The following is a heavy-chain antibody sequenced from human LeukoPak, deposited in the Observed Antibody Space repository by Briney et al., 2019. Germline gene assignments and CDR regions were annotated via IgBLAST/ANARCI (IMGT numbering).Heavy chain of an antibody. V-gene: IGHV5-51*01. CDR1: GYSFTSYW. CDR2: IYPGDSDT. Sequence: NLGESLKISCKGSGYSFTSYWIGWVRQMPGKGLEWMGIIYPGDSDTRYSPSFQGQVTISADKSISAAYLQWSSLRASDTAMYYCARRWLSSEYFDFWGQGTLVTVSS. CDR3: ARRWLSSEYFDF. D-gene: IGHD6-19*01. J-gene: IGHJ4*02.